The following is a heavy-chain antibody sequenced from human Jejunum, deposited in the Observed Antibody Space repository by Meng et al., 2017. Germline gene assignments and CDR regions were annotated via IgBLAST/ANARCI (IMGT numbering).Heavy chain of an antibody. D-gene: IGHD3-16*01. Sequence: QVQPVQSGGEVKKPGAPGKVSCKASGYPFTGDGISWVRQAPGQGLEWMGWISGLSGGTKYSQKFQGRVTMTTDTSTSTAYMELRSLRSDDTAVYYCARGGGSTAYFDYWGQGTLVTVSS. V-gene: IGHV1-18*01. CDR2: ISGLSGGT. CDR3: ARGGGSTAYFDY. CDR1: GYPFTGDG. J-gene: IGHJ4*02.